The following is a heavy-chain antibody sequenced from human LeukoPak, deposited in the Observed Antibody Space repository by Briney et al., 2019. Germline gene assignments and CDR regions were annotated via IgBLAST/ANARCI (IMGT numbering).Heavy chain of an antibody. V-gene: IGHV3-21*04. J-gene: IGHJ4*02. CDR2: ISSSSSYI. D-gene: IGHD4/OR15-4a*01. CDR3: ARDPGAFPYFFDC. CDR1: GFTFSSYS. Sequence: GGPLRLSCAASGFTFSSYSMNWVRQAPGKGLEWVSSISSSSSYIYYADSVKGRFTISRDNSKNTLYLQMNSLRAEDTAVYFCARDPGAFPYFFDCWGQGTLVTVSS.